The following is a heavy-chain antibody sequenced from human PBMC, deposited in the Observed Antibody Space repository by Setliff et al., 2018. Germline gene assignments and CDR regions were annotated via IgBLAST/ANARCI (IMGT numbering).Heavy chain of an antibody. D-gene: IGHD6-13*01. CDR1: GYTLTELS. CDR3: ARRGGSSWYYLIDY. Sequence: VASVKVSCKVSGYTLTELSMHWVRQAPGKGLEWMGGFDPEDGETIYAQKFQGRVTMTEDTSTDTAYMELRSLRSDDTAVYYCARRGGSSWYYLIDYWGQGTLVTVSS. V-gene: IGHV1-24*01. CDR2: FDPEDGET. J-gene: IGHJ4*02.